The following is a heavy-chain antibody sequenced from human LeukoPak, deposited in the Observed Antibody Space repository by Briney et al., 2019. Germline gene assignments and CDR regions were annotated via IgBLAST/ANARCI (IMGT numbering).Heavy chain of an antibody. J-gene: IGHJ6*02. Sequence: GGSLRLSCAASGFTFSNYWMHWVRQAPGKGLVWVSRINTDGSSTDYADSVKGRFTISRDNAKNSLYLQMNSLRAEDTAVYYCARDRNGWSRGVCMDVWGQGTTVTVSS. CDR2: INTDGSST. D-gene: IGHD3-10*01. CDR1: GFTFSNYW. CDR3: ARDRNGWSRGVCMDV. V-gene: IGHV3-74*01.